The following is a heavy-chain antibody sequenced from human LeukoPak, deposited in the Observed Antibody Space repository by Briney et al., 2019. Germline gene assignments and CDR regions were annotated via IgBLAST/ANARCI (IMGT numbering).Heavy chain of an antibody. CDR3: ARGGHGPWSGYYKTASFDY. V-gene: IGHV4-39*07. D-gene: IGHD3-3*01. CDR2: IYYSGST. Sequence: SETLSLTCTVSGGSIFSNSYYWDWIRQPPGKGLEWIGSIYYSGSTYYNPSLKSRVTISVDTSKNQFSLKLSSVTAADTAVYYCARGGHGPWSGYYKTASFDYWGQGTLVTVSS. CDR1: GGSIFSNSYY. J-gene: IGHJ4*02.